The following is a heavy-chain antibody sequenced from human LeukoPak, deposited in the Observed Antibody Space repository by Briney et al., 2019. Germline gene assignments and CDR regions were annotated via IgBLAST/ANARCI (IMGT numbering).Heavy chain of an antibody. V-gene: IGHV3-23*01. J-gene: IGHJ4*02. CDR1: GLSFSSFA. Sequence: GGSLTLSCAASGLSFSSFAMSWVRQAPAGGLEWLSSMKGTGETFYADSVRGRSTLFRDDSRSTVYLQLNNLRVEDTAVYYCARASWVSSADAVWWGQGTVVTVSS. CDR2: MKGTGET. CDR3: ARASWVSSADAVW. D-gene: IGHD3-16*01.